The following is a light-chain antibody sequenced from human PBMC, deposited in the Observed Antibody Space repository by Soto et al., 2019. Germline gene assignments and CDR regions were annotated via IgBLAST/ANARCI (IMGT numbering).Light chain of an antibody. V-gene: IGLV6-57*04. J-gene: IGLJ2*01. CDR3: QSYASSNHVV. CDR2: DDK. CDR1: SGSIASNY. Sequence: NFMLTQPHSVSESPGKTVTICCTRSSGSIASNYVQWYQQRPGSAPNTVIYDDKQRHSRVPYRFSGSIDSSSNSASLTISGLKTEDEADYYCQSYASSNHVVFGGGTKLTVL.